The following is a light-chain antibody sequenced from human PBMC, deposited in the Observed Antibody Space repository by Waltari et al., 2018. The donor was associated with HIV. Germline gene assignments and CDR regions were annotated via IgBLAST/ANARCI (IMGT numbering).Light chain of an antibody. CDR2: GAS. CDR3: QQYNNWPPN. CDR1: QSVSSTS. J-gene: IGKJ4*01. Sequence: EIVLTQSPGTLSLSPGERVTLSCRASQSVSSTSIAWYQQKRGQAPRLLIFGASSRATGIPDRFSGSGSGTDFTLTISRLEPEDFAVYYCQQYNNWPPNFGGGTKVEIK. V-gene: IGKV3-20*01.